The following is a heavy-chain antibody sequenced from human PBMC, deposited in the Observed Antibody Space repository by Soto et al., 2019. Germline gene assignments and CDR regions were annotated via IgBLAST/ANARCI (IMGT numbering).Heavy chain of an antibody. Sequence: GGSLRLSCAASGFTFSSYGMHWVRQAPGKGLEWVAVISYDGSNKYYADSVKGRFTISRDNSKNTLYLQMNSLRAEDTAVYYCAKGVVAKIYCSSTSCQKYGMGVWGQGTTVTVSS. CDR2: ISYDGSNK. CDR3: AKGVVAKIYCSSTSCQKYGMGV. J-gene: IGHJ6*02. D-gene: IGHD2-2*01. V-gene: IGHV3-30*18. CDR1: GFTFSSYG.